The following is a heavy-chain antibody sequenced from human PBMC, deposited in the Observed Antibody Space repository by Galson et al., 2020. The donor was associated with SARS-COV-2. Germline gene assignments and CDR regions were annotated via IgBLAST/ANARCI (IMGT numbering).Heavy chain of an antibody. Sequence: ETSETLSLTCTVSDVSISSTSAYWGWIRQPPGKALEWIGSIYHSGTTYYNPSLKSRASISVDTSKNQYFLSLTSVTAADTAVYYCARHWGALAAANLYYYGMDVWGQGTTVIVSS. D-gene: IGHD6-25*01. CDR3: ARHWGALAAANLYYYGMDV. CDR1: DVSISSTSAY. J-gene: IGHJ6*02. CDR2: IYHSGTT. V-gene: IGHV4-39*01.